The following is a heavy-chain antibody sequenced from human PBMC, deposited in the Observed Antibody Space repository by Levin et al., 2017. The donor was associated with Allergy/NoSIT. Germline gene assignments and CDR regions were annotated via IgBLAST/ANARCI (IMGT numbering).Heavy chain of an antibody. CDR1: GASISTYY. CDR3: AGFTGAYRGAFDI. CDR2: FYDSGNI. V-gene: IGHV4-59*01. D-gene: IGHD7-27*01. J-gene: IGHJ3*02. Sequence: NTSETLSLTCTVSGASISTYYWSWIRQTPGKGLEWIGCFYDSGNINYNPSLRTRVTMSLDASRNQFSLRLTSVTAADTALYYCAGFTGAYRGAFDIWGQGTMVSVSS.